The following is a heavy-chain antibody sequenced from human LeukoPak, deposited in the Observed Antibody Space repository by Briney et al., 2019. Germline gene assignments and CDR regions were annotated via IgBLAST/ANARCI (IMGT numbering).Heavy chain of an antibody. J-gene: IGHJ4*02. CDR3: AKDGTGCGGDCYSDY. CDR1: VFTFTSYV. CDR2: IPYRCGST. Sequence: PGGSLRLSCAASVFTFTSYVMNWVRQAAGKGLEWVSGIPYRCGSTYYADSVKGRFTISRDNSKNSLYLKMNSLRAEDTAVYYCAKDGTGCGGDCYSDYWGQGTLVTVSS. D-gene: IGHD2-21*02. V-gene: IGHV3-23*01.